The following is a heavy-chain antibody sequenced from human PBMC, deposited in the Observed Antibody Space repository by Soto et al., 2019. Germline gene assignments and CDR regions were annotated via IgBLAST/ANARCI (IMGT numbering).Heavy chain of an antibody. J-gene: IGHJ5*02. D-gene: IGHD3-10*01. V-gene: IGHV1-8*01. Sequence: GASVKVSCKASGYTFTSYDINWVRPATGQGLEWMGWMNPNSGNTGYAQKFQGRVTMTRNTSISTAYMELSSLRSEDTAVYYCARGLGDYYGSGSYYNGYNWFDPWGQGTLVTVSS. CDR3: ARGLGDYYGSGSYYNGYNWFDP. CDR1: GYTFTSYD. CDR2: MNPNSGNT.